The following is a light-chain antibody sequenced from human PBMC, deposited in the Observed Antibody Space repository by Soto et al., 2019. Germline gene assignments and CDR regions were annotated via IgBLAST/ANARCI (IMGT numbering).Light chain of an antibody. Sequence: MVMTQSPVTLSVSPGESATLSCRASQSVISNLAWYQQKPGQAPRLLIYGASTRATGIPARFSGSGSGTEFTLTIRSLQSEDFAVYYCKQYGSSPWTFGQGTKVDIK. J-gene: IGKJ1*01. CDR3: KQYGSSPWT. CDR2: GAS. CDR1: QSVISN. V-gene: IGKV3-15*01.